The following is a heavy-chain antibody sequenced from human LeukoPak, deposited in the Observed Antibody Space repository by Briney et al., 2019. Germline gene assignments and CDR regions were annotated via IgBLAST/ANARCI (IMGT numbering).Heavy chain of an antibody. Sequence: GGSLRLSCAASGFTFSIYSMNWVRQAPGKGLEWVSSITGTSTYIYYADSVKGRFTISRDNSKNTLYLQMNSLRAEDTAVYYCAKGGVRGYSGYEANWGQGTLVTVSS. CDR3: AKGGVRGYSGYEAN. CDR2: ITGTSTYI. CDR1: GFTFSIYS. D-gene: IGHD5-12*01. V-gene: IGHV3-21*04. J-gene: IGHJ4*02.